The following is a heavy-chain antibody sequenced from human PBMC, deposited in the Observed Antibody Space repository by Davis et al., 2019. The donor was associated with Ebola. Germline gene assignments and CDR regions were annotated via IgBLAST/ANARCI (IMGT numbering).Heavy chain of an antibody. J-gene: IGHJ6*02. CDR3: ARGVLNWNAETGPYDMDV. V-gene: IGHV4-61*09. D-gene: IGHD1-20*01. CDR2: IYTSGST. Sequence: SCTVSGGSVSSGSYHWSWIRQPAGKGLEWIGHIYTSGSTNYNPSLKSRVTISVDTSKNQFSLKLSSVTAADTAVYYCARGVLNWNAETGPYDMDVWGQGTTVTVSS. CDR1: GGSVSSGSYH.